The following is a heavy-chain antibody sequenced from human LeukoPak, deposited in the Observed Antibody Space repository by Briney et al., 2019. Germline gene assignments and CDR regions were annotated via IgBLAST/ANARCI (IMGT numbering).Heavy chain of an antibody. V-gene: IGHV4-34*01. CDR1: GGSFSGYY. J-gene: IGHJ5*02. CDR3: ASATKDIVVVPAASNWFDP. D-gene: IGHD2-2*01. Sequence: SETLSLTCAVYGGSFSGYYWSWIRQPPGKGLEWIGEINHSGSTNSNPSLKSRVTISVDTSKNQFSLKLSSVTAADTAVYYCASATKDIVVVPAASNWFDPWGQGTLVTVSS. CDR2: INHSGST.